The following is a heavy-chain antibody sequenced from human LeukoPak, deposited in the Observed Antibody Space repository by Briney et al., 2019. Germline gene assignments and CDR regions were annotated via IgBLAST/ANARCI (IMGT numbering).Heavy chain of an antibody. V-gene: IGHV3-74*01. Sequence: PGGSLRLSCAASGFTFTNYWMHWVRQAPGKGQVWVSRISSDGSKIDYADSVKGRFTISRDNAKNTVYLQLNSLRADDTAVYYCARNPRSPRGDGSSTFGYWGQGTLVTVSS. D-gene: IGHD1-26*01. J-gene: IGHJ4*02. CDR1: GFTFTNYW. CDR3: ARNPRSPRGDGSSTFGY. CDR2: ISSDGSKI.